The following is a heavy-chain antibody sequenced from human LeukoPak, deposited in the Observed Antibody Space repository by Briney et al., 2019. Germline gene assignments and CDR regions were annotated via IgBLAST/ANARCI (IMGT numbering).Heavy chain of an antibody. D-gene: IGHD1-26*01. CDR1: GYTFTGYY. CDR2: INPNSGGT. J-gene: IGHJ3*02. CDR3: ASLGGGSYGGAFDI. V-gene: IGHV1-2*02. Sequence: ASVKVSCKASGYTFTGYYMHWVRQAPGQGLEWMGWINPNSGGTNYAQKFRGRVTMTRDTSISTAYMELRSLRSDDTAVYYCASLGGGSYGGAFDIWGQGTMVTVSS.